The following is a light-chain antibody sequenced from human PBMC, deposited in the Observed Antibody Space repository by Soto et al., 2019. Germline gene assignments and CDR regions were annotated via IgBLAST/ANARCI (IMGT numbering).Light chain of an antibody. Sequence: ETVLTQSPGTLSLSPGERATLFCRASQSVSNNYLAWYQQKPGQAPRLLIYGASSRATGIPDRFSGSGSGTDFSLTLSRLEPEDSAVYYCQQHGTSPPSWTFGQGTKVELK. CDR3: QQHGTSPPSWT. V-gene: IGKV3-20*01. J-gene: IGKJ1*01. CDR1: QSVSNNY. CDR2: GAS.